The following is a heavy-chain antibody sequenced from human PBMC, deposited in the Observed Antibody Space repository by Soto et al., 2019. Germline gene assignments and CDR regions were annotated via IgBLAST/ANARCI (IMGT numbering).Heavy chain of an antibody. J-gene: IGHJ4*02. CDR2: SKNKANNDTS. V-gene: IGHV3-72*01. CDR1: GFTLSDYY. D-gene: IGHD3-10*01. Sequence: GSLRLSCAGPGFTLSDYYIDWVRQAPGKGLEWVGRSKNKANNDTSEYAASVKGRCIISRDESKNSLYLQMNSLKTEDTAVYYCTRVDCDGSGANDYWGPGILVTVSS. CDR3: TRVDCDGSGANDY.